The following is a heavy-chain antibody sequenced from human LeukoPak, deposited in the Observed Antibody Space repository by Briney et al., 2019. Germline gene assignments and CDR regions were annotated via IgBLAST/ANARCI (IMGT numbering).Heavy chain of an antibody. Sequence: GGSLRLSCAASGFIFSKYSMHWVRQAPGRGLEWVANIKQDGSEKYYVDSVKGRFTISRDNAKNSLYLEMNSLRAEDTAVYYCAKYSGIYYTFDIWGQGTMVTVSS. CDR3: AKYSGIYYTFDI. CDR2: IKQDGSEK. D-gene: IGHD1-26*01. CDR1: GFIFSKYS. J-gene: IGHJ3*02. V-gene: IGHV3-7*03.